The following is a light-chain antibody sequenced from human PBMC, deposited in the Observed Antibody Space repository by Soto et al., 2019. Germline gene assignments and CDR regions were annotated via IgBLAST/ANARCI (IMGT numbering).Light chain of an antibody. J-gene: IGKJ1*01. CDR3: PDYGTSAQWT. V-gene: IGKV3-20*01. Sequence: EVVLTQSPGTLSLSPGERATLSCRTSQNIRGNELAWYQQKPGQAPRLLIYRGSSRATGIPDRYSGRGSGTDFTLTISRLEPEDFAVYYCPDYGTSAQWTFGQGTKVEIK. CDR2: RGS. CDR1: QNIRGNE.